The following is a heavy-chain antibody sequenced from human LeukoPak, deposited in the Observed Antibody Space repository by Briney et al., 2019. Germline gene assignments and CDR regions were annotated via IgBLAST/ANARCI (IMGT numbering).Heavy chain of an antibody. CDR2: IYYSGST. J-gene: IGHJ6*03. Sequence: SETLSLTCTVSGGSISSYYWSWIRQPPGKGLEWIGYIYYSGSTNYNPSLKSRVTISVDTSKNQFSLKLSSVTAADTAVYYCARVPVSSKSLVYDYYMDVWGKGTTVTVSS. D-gene: IGHD6-13*01. V-gene: IGHV4-59*12. CDR1: GGSISSYY. CDR3: ARVPVSSKSLVYDYYMDV.